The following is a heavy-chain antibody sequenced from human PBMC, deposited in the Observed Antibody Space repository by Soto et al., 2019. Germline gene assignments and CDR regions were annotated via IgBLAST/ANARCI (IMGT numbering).Heavy chain of an antibody. J-gene: IGHJ3*02. D-gene: IGHD2-15*01. CDR3: ARACSGGSCYSPDAFDI. Sequence: GASVKVSCKASGYTFTAYAIHWVRQAPGQGLEWMAWINAGNGDTKYSQKFQGRVTVTRDTSASTVYMELSSLRSEDTAVYYCARACSGGSCYSPDAFDIWGQGTMVTVSS. CDR1: GYTFTAYA. CDR2: INAGNGDT. V-gene: IGHV1-3*01.